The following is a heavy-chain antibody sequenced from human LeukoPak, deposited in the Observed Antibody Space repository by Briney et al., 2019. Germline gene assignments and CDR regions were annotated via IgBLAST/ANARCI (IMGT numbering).Heavy chain of an antibody. J-gene: IGHJ4*02. CDR1: GGSISSYY. CDR3: ARLRSRTVFNY. CDR2: IYDSGST. V-gene: IGHV4-59*01. D-gene: IGHD1-1*01. Sequence: SETLSLTCTVSGGSISSYYWSWIRQPPGKGLEWIGYIYDSGSTNYNPSLKSRVTISVDTSKNQFSLKVSSVTAADTAVYYCARLRSRTVFNYWGQGTLVTVSS.